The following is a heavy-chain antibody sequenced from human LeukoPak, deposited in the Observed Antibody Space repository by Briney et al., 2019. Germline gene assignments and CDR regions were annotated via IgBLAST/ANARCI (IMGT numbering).Heavy chain of an antibody. D-gene: IGHD6-19*01. CDR3: ARDPEGGWLSRYYFDY. V-gene: IGHV1-46*01. Sequence: ASVKVSCKASGYTFTGYYMHWVRQAPGQGLEWMGIINPSGGSTSYAQKFQGRVTMTRDTSTSTVYMELSSLRSEDTAVYYCARDPEGGWLSRYYFDYWGQGTLVTVSS. CDR1: GYTFTGYY. CDR2: INPSGGST. J-gene: IGHJ4*02.